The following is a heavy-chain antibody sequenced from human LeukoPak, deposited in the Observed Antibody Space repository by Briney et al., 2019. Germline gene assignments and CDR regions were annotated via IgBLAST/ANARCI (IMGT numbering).Heavy chain of an antibody. V-gene: IGHV3-23*01. J-gene: IGHJ4*02. CDR1: GCTFSSYA. CDR2: ISGSGGST. Sequence: GGSLRLSCAASGCTFSSYAMNWVRQAPGKGLEWVSAISGSGGSTYYADSVKGRFTISRDNSKNTLYLQMNSLRAEDTSVYYCAKDYDFWSGFLNYFDYWGQGTLVTVSS. D-gene: IGHD3-3*01. CDR3: AKDYDFWSGFLNYFDY.